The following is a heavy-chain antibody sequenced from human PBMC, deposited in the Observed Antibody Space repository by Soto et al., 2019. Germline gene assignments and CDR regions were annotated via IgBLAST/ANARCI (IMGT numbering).Heavy chain of an antibody. J-gene: IGHJ4*02. Sequence: QVQLVQSGAEVKKPGASVRVSCEASGYRFTNYYIHWVRQAPGQGLEWMGRMNIDTGGTTFAQNFQGRVTMTRDTSISMDYMELSSVNSDDTAMYYCARDGNFAFRGYSFAFDLWGQGTLVTVSS. CDR1: GYRFTNYY. CDR2: MNIDTGGT. V-gene: IGHV1-2*06. D-gene: IGHD5-18*01. CDR3: ARDGNFAFRGYSFAFDL.